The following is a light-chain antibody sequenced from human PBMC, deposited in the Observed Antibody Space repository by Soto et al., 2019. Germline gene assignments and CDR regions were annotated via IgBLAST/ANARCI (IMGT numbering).Light chain of an antibody. J-gene: IGKJ1*01. Sequence: DIQLTQSPSFLSASVGDRVTITCRASQDINSYLAWYQQQPGKAPRLLIYAASTLQSAVPSRFSGGGSGTEFTLTISSLQPEDFGTYYCQQLNSYPRTFGQRTKVEF. V-gene: IGKV1-9*01. CDR3: QQLNSYPRT. CDR2: AAS. CDR1: QDINSY.